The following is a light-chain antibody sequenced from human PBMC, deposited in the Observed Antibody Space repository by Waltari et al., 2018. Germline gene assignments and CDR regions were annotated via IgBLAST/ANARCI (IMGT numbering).Light chain of an antibody. CDR3: QQYNYYWT. J-gene: IGKJ1*01. V-gene: IGKV1-5*03. CDR1: QSITNS. CDR2: KAS. Sequence: DIQMTQSPSTLSASVGDSVTITCRASQSITNSLAWYQQKPGEPPKLLIYKASSLEGGVPSRFSGSGSGTEFTLTISSLQPDDFATYYCQQYNYYWTFGQGTKVEIK.